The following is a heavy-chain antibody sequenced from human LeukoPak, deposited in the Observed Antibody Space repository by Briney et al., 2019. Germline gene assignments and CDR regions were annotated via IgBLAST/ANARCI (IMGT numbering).Heavy chain of an antibody. CDR3: AKDGNYYDSSGYLDY. D-gene: IGHD3-22*01. Sequence: GRSLRLSCAASGFTFDDYAMHWVRQAPGKGLEWVSGISWNSGSIGYADSVKGRFTISRDNAKNSLYLQMNSLRAEDTALYYCAKDGNYYDSSGYLDYWGQGTLVTVSS. V-gene: IGHV3-9*01. CDR2: ISWNSGSI. CDR1: GFTFDDYA. J-gene: IGHJ4*02.